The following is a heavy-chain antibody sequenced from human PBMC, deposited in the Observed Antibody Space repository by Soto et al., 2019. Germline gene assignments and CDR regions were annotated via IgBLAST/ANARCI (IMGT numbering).Heavy chain of an antibody. D-gene: IGHD2-2*01. J-gene: IGHJ6*02. CDR1: GGTLSSYA. CDR3: ARGGWYQLPSIGPLYYGMDV. V-gene: IGHV1-69*13. CDR2: IIPIFGTA. Sequence: GASVKVSCKASGGTLSSYAISWVRQAPGQGLEWMGGIIPIFGTANYAQKFQGRVTITADESTSTAYMELSSLRSEDTAVYYCARGGWYQLPSIGPLYYGMDVWGQGTTVTVSS.